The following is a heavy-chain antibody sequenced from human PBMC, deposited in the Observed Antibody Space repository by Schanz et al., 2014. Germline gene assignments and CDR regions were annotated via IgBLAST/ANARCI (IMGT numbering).Heavy chain of an antibody. V-gene: IGHV3-30*02. Sequence: QVQLVESGGGVVQPGGSLRLSCAASGFIFSNYGMHWVRQAPGKGLEWVAAMSYDGSIKYYGDSVKGRFTISRDNSKNTLYLHMNTLRSEDTAVYYCAKDSTHIDIVLVPTAIDYWGQGTLVTVSS. CDR2: MSYDGSIK. D-gene: IGHD2-2*01. CDR1: GFIFSNYG. J-gene: IGHJ4*02. CDR3: AKDSTHIDIVLVPTAIDY.